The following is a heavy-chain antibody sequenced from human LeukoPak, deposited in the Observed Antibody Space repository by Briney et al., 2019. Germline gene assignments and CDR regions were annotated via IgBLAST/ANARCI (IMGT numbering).Heavy chain of an antibody. CDR3: VRRVGFYGSGSLNYFDP. D-gene: IGHD3-10*01. Sequence: SETLSLTCSVSGGSIASSSYYWGWIRQPPGKGLEWIGSVFRTGTTYYSASLKSRVSISVDTSKNDFALKLASVTAADTAMYFCVRRVGFYGSGSLNYFDPWGQGILVSVSS. J-gene: IGHJ5*01. CDR2: VFRTGTT. V-gene: IGHV4-39*02. CDR1: GGSIASSSYY.